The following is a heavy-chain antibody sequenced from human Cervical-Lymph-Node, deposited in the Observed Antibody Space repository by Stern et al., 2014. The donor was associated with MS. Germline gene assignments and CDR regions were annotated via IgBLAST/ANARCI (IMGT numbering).Heavy chain of an antibody. V-gene: IGHV1-24*01. Sequence: VQLEESGAEVKKPGASVKVSCKVSGYTLTELSMHWVRQAPGKGLEWMGGFDPEDGETIYAQKFQGRVTMTEDTSTDTAYMELSSLRSEDTAVYYCATDHPANRWYGFYFDYWGQGTLVTVSS. J-gene: IGHJ4*02. CDR3: ATDHPANRWYGFYFDY. CDR1: GYTLTELS. CDR2: FDPEDGET. D-gene: IGHD6-13*01.